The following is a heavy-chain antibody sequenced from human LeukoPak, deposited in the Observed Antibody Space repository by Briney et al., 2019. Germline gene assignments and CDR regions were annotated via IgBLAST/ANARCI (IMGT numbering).Heavy chain of an antibody. J-gene: IGHJ6*03. D-gene: IGHD3-10*01. Sequence: PGGSLRLSCAASGFTFSSYAMHWVRQAPGKGLEWVAVISYDGSNKYYADSVKGRFTISRDNAKNSLYLQMNNLRAEDTAVYFCAREGYYGSGLYYYYYMDVWGRGTTVTVSS. CDR1: GFTFSSYA. V-gene: IGHV3-30*04. CDR3: AREGYYGSGLYYYYYMDV. CDR2: ISYDGSNK.